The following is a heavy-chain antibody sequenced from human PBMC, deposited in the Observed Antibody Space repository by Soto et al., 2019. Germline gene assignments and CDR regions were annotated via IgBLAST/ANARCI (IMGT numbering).Heavy chain of an antibody. V-gene: IGHV6-1*01. D-gene: IGHD3-9*01. Sequence: LQTLSLTFAISGDSVSSKTAAWNWIRQSPSRGLEWLGRTYFRSKWYNDYAISVKSRITINPDTSKNQFSLLLNSVTPEDTAVYYCARVSFDHFVHWFDPWGQGTLVTVS. CDR1: GDSVSSKTAA. CDR2: TYFRSKWYN. CDR3: ARVSFDHFVHWFDP. J-gene: IGHJ5*02.